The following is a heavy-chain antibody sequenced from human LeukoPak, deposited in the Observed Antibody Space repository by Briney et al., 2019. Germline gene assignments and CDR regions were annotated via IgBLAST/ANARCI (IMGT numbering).Heavy chain of an antibody. J-gene: IGHJ4*02. Sequence: PGGSLRLSCAASGFTFSSYWMHWVRQAPGKGLVWVSRINSDGSITNYADSVKGRFTIFRDNAKNSLYLQMNSLRAEDTAVYYCARTEVLGSYYFDYWGQGTLVTVSS. V-gene: IGHV3-74*01. CDR1: GFTFSSYW. D-gene: IGHD1-26*01. CDR2: INSDGSIT. CDR3: ARTEVLGSYYFDY.